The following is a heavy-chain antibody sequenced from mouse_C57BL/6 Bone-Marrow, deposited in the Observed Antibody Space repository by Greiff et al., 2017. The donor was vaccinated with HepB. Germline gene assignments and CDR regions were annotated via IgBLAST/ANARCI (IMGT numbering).Heavy chain of an antibody. CDR3: AREGGPWYFDV. CDR1: GFTFSDYG. Sequence: EVKLQESGGGLVKPGGSLKLSCAASGFTFSDYGMHWVRQAPEKGLEWVAYISSGSSTSYYADTVKGRFTISRDNAKNTLFLQMTSLRSEDTAMYYCAREGGPWYFDVWGTGTTVTVSS. CDR2: ISSGSSTS. V-gene: IGHV5-17*01. J-gene: IGHJ1*03. D-gene: IGHD1-1*02.